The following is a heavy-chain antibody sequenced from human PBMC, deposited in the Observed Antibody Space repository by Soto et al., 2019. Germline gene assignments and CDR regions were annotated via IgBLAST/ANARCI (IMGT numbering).Heavy chain of an antibody. Sequence: EVQLLESGGGLVQPGGSLRLSCAASGFTFSSYAVWWVRQAPGKGLECVSAISGGGETTYYADSVKGRFTISRDKSKNTLYLQMNSLRAEDTAVYYCAFNSGSGSYYFDYWGQGTLVTVSS. CDR2: ISGGGETT. CDR1: GFTFSSYA. V-gene: IGHV3-23*01. CDR3: AFNSGSGSYYFDY. J-gene: IGHJ4*02. D-gene: IGHD3-10*01.